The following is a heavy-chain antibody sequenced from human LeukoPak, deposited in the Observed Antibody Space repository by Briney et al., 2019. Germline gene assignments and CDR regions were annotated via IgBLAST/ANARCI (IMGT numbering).Heavy chain of an antibody. J-gene: IGHJ4*02. D-gene: IGHD6-19*01. CDR3: ATRLYTSDLAGDY. Sequence: GGSLRLSCAASGFTFSSYAMSWVRQAPGKGLDGVSVISASDGTHHYAGSVKGRFTISRDNSKKTLYLQMNSLRAEDTAVYYCATRLYTSDLAGDYWGQGALVTVSS. V-gene: IGHV3-23*01. CDR2: ISASDGTH. CDR1: GFTFSSYA.